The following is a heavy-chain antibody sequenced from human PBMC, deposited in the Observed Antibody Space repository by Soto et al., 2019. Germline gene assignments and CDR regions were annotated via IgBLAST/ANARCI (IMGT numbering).Heavy chain of an antibody. CDR1: GGSISSSSYY. D-gene: IGHD7-27*01. Sequence: SDTLSLTCTVSGGSISSSSYYWGWIRQPPGKGLEWIGSIYYSGSTNYNPSLKSRVTISVDTSKNQFSLKLSSVTAADTAVYYCARGWGRIFDYWGQGTLVTVSS. CDR2: IYYSGST. CDR3: ARGWGRIFDY. J-gene: IGHJ4*02. V-gene: IGHV4-39*07.